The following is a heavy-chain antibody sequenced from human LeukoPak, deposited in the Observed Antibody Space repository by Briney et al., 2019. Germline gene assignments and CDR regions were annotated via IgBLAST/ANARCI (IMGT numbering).Heavy chain of an antibody. D-gene: IGHD3-22*01. CDR2: ISPYNGNT. V-gene: IGHV1-18*01. CDR3: ARDEFGAYYDSSGYYSPFDY. Sequence: ASVKVSCKASGYTFTSDGISWVRQAPGQGLEWMGWISPYNGNTNYAQKLQGRVTMTTDTSTSSAYMELRSLRSDDTAVYYCARDEFGAYYDSSGYYSPFDYWGQGTLVTVSS. CDR1: GYTFTSDG. J-gene: IGHJ4*02.